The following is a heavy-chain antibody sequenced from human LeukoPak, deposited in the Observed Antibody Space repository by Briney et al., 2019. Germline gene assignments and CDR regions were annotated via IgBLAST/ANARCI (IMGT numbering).Heavy chain of an antibody. D-gene: IGHD1-1*01. J-gene: IGHJ4*02. CDR1: GGSISSYY. CDR3: ARHHQGGRWLQLLDY. V-gene: IGHV4-59*08. Sequence: SETLSLTCTVSGGSISSYYWSWIRQPPGKGLEWIGYIYYSGSTNYNPSLKSRVTISVDTSKNQFSLKLSSVTAADTAVYYCARHHQGGRWLQLLDYWGQGTLVTVSS. CDR2: IYYSGST.